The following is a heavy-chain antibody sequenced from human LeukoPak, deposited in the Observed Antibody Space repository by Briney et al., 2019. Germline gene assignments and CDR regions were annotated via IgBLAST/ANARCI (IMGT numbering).Heavy chain of an antibody. J-gene: IGHJ3*02. D-gene: IGHD1-26*01. V-gene: IGHV4-34*01. Sequence: SETLSLTCAVYGGSFRGYYRSWIRQPPGKGLEWIGEINHSGSTNYNPSLKSRVTISVDTSKNQFSLKLSSVTAADTAVYYCARRIVGATKASAFDIWGQGTMVTVSS. CDR3: ARRIVGATKASAFDI. CDR1: GGSFRGYY. CDR2: INHSGST.